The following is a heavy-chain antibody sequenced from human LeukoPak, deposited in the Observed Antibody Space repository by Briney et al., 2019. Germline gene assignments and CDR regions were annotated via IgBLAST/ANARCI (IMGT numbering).Heavy chain of an antibody. CDR1: GFTFSSYE. CDR3: ARSRRDNYYYYYGMDV. J-gene: IGHJ6*02. CDR2: ISSSDTTI. Sequence: GGSLRLSCAASGFTFSSYEMTWVRQAPGKGLEWVSNISSSDTTIHYADSVKGRFTISRDNARNSLYLQLNSLRAEDTAVYYCARSRRDNYYYYYGMDVWGQGTTVTVSS. V-gene: IGHV3-48*03. D-gene: IGHD5-24*01.